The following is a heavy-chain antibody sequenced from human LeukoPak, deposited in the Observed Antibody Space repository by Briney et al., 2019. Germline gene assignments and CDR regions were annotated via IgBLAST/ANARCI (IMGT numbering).Heavy chain of an antibody. CDR1: GGSISSYY. D-gene: IGHD5-18*01. Sequence: SETLSLTCTVSGGSISSYYWSWIRKPPGKGLEWIGYIYYSGSTNYNPSLKSRVTISVDTSKNQFSLTLSSMTAADTAVYYCATSRSGYSYADYWGQGTLVTVSS. J-gene: IGHJ4*02. CDR3: ATSRSGYSYADY. CDR2: IYYSGST. V-gene: IGHV4-59*08.